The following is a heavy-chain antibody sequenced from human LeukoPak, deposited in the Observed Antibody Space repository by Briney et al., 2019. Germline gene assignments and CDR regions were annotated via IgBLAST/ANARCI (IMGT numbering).Heavy chain of an antibody. J-gene: IGHJ4*02. CDR1: GFTVSSNY. D-gene: IGHD1-26*01. V-gene: IGHV3-53*01. Sequence: GGSLRLSCAASGFTVSSNYISWVRQAPGKGLEWVSVIYSGGSTYYADSVKGRFTISRDNSKNTLYLQMNSLRAEDTAVYYCARDRGSGSLDYWGQGTLVTVSS. CDR2: IYSGGST. CDR3: ARDRGSGSLDY.